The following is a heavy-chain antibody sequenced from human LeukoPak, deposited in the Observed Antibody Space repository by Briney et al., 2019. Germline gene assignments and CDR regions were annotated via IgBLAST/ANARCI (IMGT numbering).Heavy chain of an antibody. CDR1: GFTFDDYA. V-gene: IGHV3-9*01. CDR2: ISWNSGSI. D-gene: IGHD3-22*01. J-gene: IGHJ4*02. Sequence: HPGGSLRLSCAASGFTFDDYAMHWVRQAPGKGLEWVSGISWNSGSIGYADSVKGRFTISRDNATNSLYLQMNSLRAEDTAVYYCATPLDYYDRSDSHQGGDWGQGTLVTVSS. CDR3: ATPLDYYDRSDSHQGGD.